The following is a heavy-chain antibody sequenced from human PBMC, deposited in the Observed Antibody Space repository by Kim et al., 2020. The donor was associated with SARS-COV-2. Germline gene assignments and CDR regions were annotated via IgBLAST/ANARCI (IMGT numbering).Heavy chain of an antibody. V-gene: IGHV1-69*04. CDR2: IIPILGIA. CDR1: GGTFSSYA. CDR3: ARGGGGYAPDY. J-gene: IGHJ4*02. Sequence: SVKVSCKASGGTFSSYAISWVRQAPGQGLEWMGRIIPILGIANYAQKFQGRVTITADKSTSTAYMELSSLRSEDTAVYYCARGGGGYAPDYWGQGTLVTVSS. D-gene: IGHD6-25*01.